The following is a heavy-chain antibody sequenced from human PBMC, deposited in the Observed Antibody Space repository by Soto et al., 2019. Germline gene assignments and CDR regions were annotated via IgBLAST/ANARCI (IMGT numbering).Heavy chain of an antibody. J-gene: IGHJ6*02. CDR2: INHSGST. D-gene: IGHD3-3*01. Sequence: SETLSLTCAVYGGSFSGYYWSWIRQPPGKGLEWIGEINHSGSTNYNPSLKSRVTISVDTSKNQFSLKLRSVTAADTAVYYCARGSAYSDFWRGHYGGGMDVWGQGTTVTVS. CDR1: GGSFSGYY. V-gene: IGHV4-34*01. CDR3: ARGSAYSDFWRGHYGGGMDV.